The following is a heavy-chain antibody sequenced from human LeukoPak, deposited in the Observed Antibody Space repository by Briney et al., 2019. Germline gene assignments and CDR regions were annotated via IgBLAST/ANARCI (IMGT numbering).Heavy chain of an antibody. CDR1: GDSISGYY. CDR2: IYYSGST. Sequence: SQTLSLTCTVSGDSISGYYWSWFRQPPGKGLEWIGYIYYSGSTNYNPSLKSRGIISQDTSKNQFSLKLRSMTAADTAVYYCARAAQNFYYGVDVWGQGTTVTVSS. J-gene: IGHJ6*02. V-gene: IGHV4-59*01. CDR3: ARAAQNFYYGVDV.